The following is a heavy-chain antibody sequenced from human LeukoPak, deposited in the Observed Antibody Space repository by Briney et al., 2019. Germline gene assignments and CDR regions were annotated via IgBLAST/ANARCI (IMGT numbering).Heavy chain of an antibody. J-gene: IGHJ4*02. D-gene: IGHD2-21*01. CDR2: IYYSGST. CDR3: ARVWSWWPSFDY. V-gene: IGHV4-30-4*01. Sequence: PSETLSLTCTVSGGSISSGDYYWRWIRQPPGKGLEWIGYIYYSGSTYYNPSLKSRVTISVDTSKNQFSLKLSSVTAADTAVYYCARVWSWWPSFDYWGQGTLVTVSS. CDR1: GGSISSGDYY.